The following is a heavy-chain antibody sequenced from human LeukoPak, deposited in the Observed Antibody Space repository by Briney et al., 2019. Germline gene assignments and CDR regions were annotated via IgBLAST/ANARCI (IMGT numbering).Heavy chain of an antibody. CDR1: GGSFSGYY. D-gene: IGHD2-8*01. J-gene: IGHJ6*03. CDR3: ARLGGYCANGVCYTAGDYYYYMDV. V-gene: IGHV4-34*01. Sequence: SETLSLTCAVYGGSFSGYYWSWIRQSPGKGLEWIGEINHSGSTNYNPSLKSRVTMSVDTSKNQFSLKLSSVTAADTAVYYCARLGGYCANGVCYTAGDYYYYMDVWGKGTTVTVSS. CDR2: INHSGST.